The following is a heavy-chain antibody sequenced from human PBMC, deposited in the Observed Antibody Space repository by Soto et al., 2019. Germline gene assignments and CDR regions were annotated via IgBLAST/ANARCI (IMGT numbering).Heavy chain of an antibody. CDR1: GFSLSTSGVG. D-gene: IGHD1-1*01. CDR3: VHRAGLPGNWDGGYFDF. J-gene: IGHJ4*02. V-gene: IGHV2-5*02. CDR2: IYWDDDK. Sequence: QITLMESGPTRVKPTQTLTLTCTFSGFSLSTSGVGVGWIRQPPGKALEGLALIYWDDDKRYSPSLKSRLTISKDTSKNQVVLTMTNLDPVDTATYYCVHRAGLPGNWDGGYFDFWGQGALVTVSS.